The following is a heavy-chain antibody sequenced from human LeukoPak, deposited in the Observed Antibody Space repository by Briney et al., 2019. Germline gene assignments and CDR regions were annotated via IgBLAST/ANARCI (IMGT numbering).Heavy chain of an antibody. V-gene: IGHV1-2*02. Sequence: ASVKVSCKASGYTFTGYYMHWVRQAPGHGLEWMGWINPNSGGTNYAQKFQGRVTMTRDTSISTAYMELSRLRSDDTAVYYCARVTMIGASNWFDPWGQGTLVTVSS. CDR3: ARVTMIGASNWFDP. CDR1: GYTFTGYY. D-gene: IGHD3-22*01. CDR2: INPNSGGT. J-gene: IGHJ5*02.